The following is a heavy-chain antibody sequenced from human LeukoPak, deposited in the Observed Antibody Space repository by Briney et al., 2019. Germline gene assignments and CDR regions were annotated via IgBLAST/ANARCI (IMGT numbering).Heavy chain of an antibody. CDR1: GGSFSGYY. V-gene: IGHV4-34*01. CDR2: INHSGST. Sequence: KPSETLSLTCAVYGGSFSGYYWSWIRQPPGKGLEWIGEINHSGSTNYNPSLKSRVTISVDTSKNQFSLKLSSVTAADTAVYYCARGRWELLNYWGQGTLVTVSS. D-gene: IGHD1-26*01. J-gene: IGHJ4*02. CDR3: ARGRWELLNY.